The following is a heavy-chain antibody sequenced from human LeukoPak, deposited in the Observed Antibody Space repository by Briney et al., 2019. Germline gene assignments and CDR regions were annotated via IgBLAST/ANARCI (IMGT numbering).Heavy chain of an antibody. Sequence: GGSLRLSCAASEFTFSDYYMSWIRQAPGNGLEWISYTSTTGGSVYYTDSVKGRFAISRDNAKKLLFLEMNSLTVEDTAVYYCARLRYCGSHVCQGIDCWGQGTLVTVSS. CDR2: TSTTGGSV. D-gene: IGHD2-21*01. CDR3: ARLRYCGSHVCQGIDC. J-gene: IGHJ4*02. V-gene: IGHV3-11*01. CDR1: EFTFSDYY.